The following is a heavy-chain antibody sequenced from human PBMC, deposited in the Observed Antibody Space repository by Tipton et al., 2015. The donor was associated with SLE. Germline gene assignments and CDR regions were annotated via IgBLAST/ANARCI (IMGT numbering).Heavy chain of an antibody. V-gene: IGHV4-39*07. CDR2: INHSGST. Sequence: TLSLTCFVSGASVRSTSYHWGWIRQPPGKGLEWIGEINHSGSTNYNPSLKSRVTISVDTSKNQFSLKLSSVTAADTAVYYCASWGPIVYYYYYMDVWGKGTTVTVSS. D-gene: IGHD3-16*01. CDR3: ASWGPIVYYYYYMDV. CDR1: GASVRSTSYH. J-gene: IGHJ6*03.